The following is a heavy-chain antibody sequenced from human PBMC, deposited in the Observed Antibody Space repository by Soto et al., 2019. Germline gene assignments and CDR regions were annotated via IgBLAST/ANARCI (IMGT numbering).Heavy chain of an antibody. CDR3: ARDQHPYVLRYFGTDY. CDR2: MNPNSGNT. V-gene: IGHV1-8*01. J-gene: IGHJ4*02. D-gene: IGHD3-9*01. Sequence: QVQLVQSGAEVKKPGASVKVSCKASGYTFTSYDINWVRQATGQGLEWMGWMNPNSGNTGYAQKFKGRVTMTRNTSISTAYMELSSLRSEDTAVYYCARDQHPYVLRYFGTDYWGQGTLVTVSS. CDR1: GYTFTSYD.